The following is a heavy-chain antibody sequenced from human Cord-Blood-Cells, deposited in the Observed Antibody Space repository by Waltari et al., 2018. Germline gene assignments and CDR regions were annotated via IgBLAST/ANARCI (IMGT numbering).Heavy chain of an antibody. Sequence: GTFSSYAISWVRQAPGQGLEWMGGIIPIFGTANYAQKFQGRVTITADESTSTAYMELSSLRSEDTAVYYCARGSGSYVDAFDIWGQGTLVTVSS. V-gene: IGHV1-69*01. CDR2: IIPIFGTA. CDR1: GTFSSYA. J-gene: IGHJ3*02. D-gene: IGHD1-26*01. CDR3: ARGSGSYVDAFDI.